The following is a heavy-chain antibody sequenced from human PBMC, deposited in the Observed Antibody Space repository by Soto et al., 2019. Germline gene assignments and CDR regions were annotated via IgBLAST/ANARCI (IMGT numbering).Heavy chain of an antibody. CDR1: GFTLSDPY. V-gene: IGHV3-72*01. CDR2: ARNRANSYST. Sequence: EVQLVESGGGLAQPGGSLRLSCTASGFTLSDPYMDWVRQAPGKGLEWVARARNRANSYSTEYAASVKGRFTISRDDSKNSLYLQMNSLKTDDTAVYFCASSWGDHRDFDYWGQGTLVTVSS. D-gene: IGHD2-21*02. J-gene: IGHJ4*02. CDR3: ASSWGDHRDFDY.